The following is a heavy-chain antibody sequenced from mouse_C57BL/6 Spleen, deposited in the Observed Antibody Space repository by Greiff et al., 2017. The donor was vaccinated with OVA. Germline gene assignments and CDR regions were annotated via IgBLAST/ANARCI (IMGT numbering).Heavy chain of an antibody. D-gene: IGHD1-1*01. CDR2: INPGSGGT. V-gene: IGHV1-54*01. J-gene: IGHJ2*01. CDR3: ATLITTVVPDY. CDR1: GYAFTNYL. Sequence: VKLMESGAELVRPGTSVKVSCKASGYAFTNYLIEWVKQRPGQGLEWIGVINPGSGGTNYNEKFKGKATLTADKSSSTAYMQLSSLTSEDSAVYFCATLITTVVPDYWGQGTTLTVSS.